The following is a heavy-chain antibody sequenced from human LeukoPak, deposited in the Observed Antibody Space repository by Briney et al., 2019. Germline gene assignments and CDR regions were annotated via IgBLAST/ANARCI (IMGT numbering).Heavy chain of an antibody. CDR2: ISPYNGNT. D-gene: IGHD6-19*01. CDR1: GYDFTSVG. J-gene: IGHJ4*02. V-gene: IGHV1-18*01. Sequence: ASVTVSCKASGYDFTSVGITWVRQAPGQGLEWMGWISPYNGNTRYVQKLQGRVTMTTDTSTSTAYMELRSLRFDDTAVYYCARAGSGSGCYFDYWGQGTLVTV. CDR3: ARAGSGSGCYFDY.